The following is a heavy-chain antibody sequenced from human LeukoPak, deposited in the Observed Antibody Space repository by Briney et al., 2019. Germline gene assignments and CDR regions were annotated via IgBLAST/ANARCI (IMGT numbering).Heavy chain of an antibody. J-gene: IGHJ4*02. Sequence: PGGSLRLSCIPSGFTVSSNYMSWVRQAPGKGLEWVSAISGSGGSTYYADSVKGRFTISRDNSKNTLYLQMNSLRAEDTAVYYCAKDPVLGFLEWAYFDYWGQGTLVTVSS. CDR1: GFTVSSNY. CDR3: AKDPVLGFLEWAYFDY. CDR2: ISGSGGST. V-gene: IGHV3-23*01. D-gene: IGHD3-3*01.